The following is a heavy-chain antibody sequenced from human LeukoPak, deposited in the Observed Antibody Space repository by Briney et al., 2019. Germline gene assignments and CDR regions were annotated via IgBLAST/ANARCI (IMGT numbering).Heavy chain of an antibody. Sequence: PGGSLRLSCAASGFTFSSYSMNWVRQAPGKGLEWVSYISSSSSTIYYADSVKGRFTISRDNAKNSLYLQMNSLRAEDTAVYYCAREGSYYYDSSGYPDYWGQGTLVTVSS. CDR3: AREGSYYYDSSGYPDY. D-gene: IGHD3-22*01. V-gene: IGHV3-48*04. J-gene: IGHJ4*02. CDR1: GFTFSSYS. CDR2: ISSSSSTI.